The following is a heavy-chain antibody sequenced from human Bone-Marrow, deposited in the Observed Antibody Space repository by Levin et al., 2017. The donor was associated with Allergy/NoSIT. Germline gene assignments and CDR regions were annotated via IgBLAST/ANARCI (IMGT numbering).Heavy chain of an antibody. V-gene: IGHV3-7*01. CDR2: IAHDGSEK. Sequence: PGGSLRLSCAASGFTFSNYWMSWVRQAPGKGLQWVANIAHDGSEKYYVDSVKGRFTISRDNTKNSLYLQMDSLRVEDTAVFYCASLMSGSSWDYWGQGTLVTVSS. CDR1: GFTFSNYW. J-gene: IGHJ4*02. D-gene: IGHD6-13*01. CDR3: ASLMSGSSWDY.